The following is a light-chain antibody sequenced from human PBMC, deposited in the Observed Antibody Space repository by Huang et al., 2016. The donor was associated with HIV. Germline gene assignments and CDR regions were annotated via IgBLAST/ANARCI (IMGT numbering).Light chain of an antibody. CDR2: KVS. Sequence: DVVLTQSPLSLPVTLGQPASISCKSSHSLLHSDGNTYLHWFLQRPGQSPRRLIDKVSNRDFGVPARFSGSGSGADFTLTISRVEADDIGVYYCMQGTHWPQTFGQGTKVEVK. CDR3: MQGTHWPQT. V-gene: IGKV2-30*02. J-gene: IGKJ1*01. CDR1: HSLLHSDGNTY.